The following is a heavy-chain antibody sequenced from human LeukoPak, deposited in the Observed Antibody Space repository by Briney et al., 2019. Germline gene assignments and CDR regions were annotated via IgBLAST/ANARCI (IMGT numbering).Heavy chain of an antibody. CDR3: AREYSSSLTNWFDP. J-gene: IGHJ5*02. Sequence: ASVKVSCKASGGTFNSYAISWVRQAPGQGLEWMGGIIPIFGTANYAQKFQGRVTITADKSTSTAYMELSSLRSEDAAVYYCAREYSSSLTNWFDPWGQGTLVTVSS. D-gene: IGHD6-13*01. CDR2: IIPIFGTA. CDR1: GGTFNSYA. V-gene: IGHV1-69*06.